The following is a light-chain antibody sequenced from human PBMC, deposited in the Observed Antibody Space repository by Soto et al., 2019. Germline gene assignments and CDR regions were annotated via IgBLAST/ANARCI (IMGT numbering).Light chain of an antibody. CDR2: RAS. V-gene: IGKV3-15*01. J-gene: IGKJ2*01. Sequence: PGGSATLSCRASQHVSSNFAWYRQKPGQAPTLLIYRASTRATGIPARFSGSGSGTEFTLTISSPQSEDFAVYYCQQYNNWPYTFGQGTKLEIK. CDR1: QHVSSN. CDR3: QQYNNWPYT.